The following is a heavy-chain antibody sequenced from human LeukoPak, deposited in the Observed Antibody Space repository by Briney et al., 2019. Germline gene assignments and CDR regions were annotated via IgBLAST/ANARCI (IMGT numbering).Heavy chain of an antibody. Sequence: SETLSLTCTVSGGSITSSPYHWAWIRQPPGRGPEWIGTVSHTGATQYSPSLTSRVTISLDTSKNQFSLSLNSVTAADTAMYYCARRSSNGSGAYRDDAFDIWGQGTMVTVSS. J-gene: IGHJ3*02. CDR1: GGSITSSPYH. V-gene: IGHV4-39*01. CDR3: ARRSSNGSGAYRDDAFDI. CDR2: VSHTGAT. D-gene: IGHD3-10*01.